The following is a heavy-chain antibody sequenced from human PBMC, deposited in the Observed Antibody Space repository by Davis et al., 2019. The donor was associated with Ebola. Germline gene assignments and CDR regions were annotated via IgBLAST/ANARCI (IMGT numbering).Heavy chain of an antibody. CDR1: GFTVSSNY. Sequence: GESLKISCAASGFTVSSNYMSWVRQAPGKGLEWVSYISSSGSTIYYADSVKGRFTISRDNAKNSLYLQMNSLRAEDTAVYYCARIAAAGIYYYYGMDVWGQGTTVTVSS. D-gene: IGHD6-13*01. V-gene: IGHV3-11*04. J-gene: IGHJ6*02. CDR3: ARIAAAGIYYYYGMDV. CDR2: ISSSGSTI.